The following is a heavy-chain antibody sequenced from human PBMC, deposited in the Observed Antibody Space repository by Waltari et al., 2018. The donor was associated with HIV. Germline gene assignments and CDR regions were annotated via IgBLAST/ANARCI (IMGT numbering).Heavy chain of an antibody. CDR1: GFTFDDYA. J-gene: IGHJ4*02. V-gene: IGHV3-9*01. CDR2: INWNSGSI. Sequence: EVQLVESGGGLVQPGRSLRLSCAASGFTFDDYAMPWVRQPPGKGLGWVSSINWNSGSIGYADSVKGRFTISRDNAKNSLYLQMNSLRAEDTAFYYCTKDFDSSGFHGYYFDYWGQGTLVTVSS. CDR3: TKDFDSSGFHGYYFDY. D-gene: IGHD3-22*01.